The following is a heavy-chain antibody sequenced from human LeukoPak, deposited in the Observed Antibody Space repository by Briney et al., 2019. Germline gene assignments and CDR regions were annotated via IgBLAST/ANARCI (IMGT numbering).Heavy chain of an antibody. CDR2: ISSSSSYI. CDR1: GFTFSSYS. D-gene: IGHD6-13*01. Sequence: GGSLRLSCAASGFTFSSYSMNWVRQAPGKGLEWVSSISSSSSYIYYADLVKGRFTISRDNAKNSLYLQMNSLRAEDTAVYYCARVGSSWYPIPYWGQGTLVTVSS. J-gene: IGHJ4*02. V-gene: IGHV3-21*01. CDR3: ARVGSSWYPIPY.